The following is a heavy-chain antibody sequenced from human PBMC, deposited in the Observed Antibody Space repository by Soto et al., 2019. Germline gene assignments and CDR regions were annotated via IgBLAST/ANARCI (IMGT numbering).Heavy chain of an antibody. CDR3: ATEENSGYDWVGY. D-gene: IGHD5-12*01. J-gene: IGHJ4*02. CDR1: GYIFTSYG. V-gene: IGHV1-18*04. CDR2: IGLYIHNT. Sequence: ASVKVSCKASGYIFTSYGINWLRQAPGQGLEWLGWIGLYIHNTIYAQKFQGRVTMTEDTSTDTAYMELSSLRSEDTAVYYCATEENSGYDWVGYWGQGTLVTVSS.